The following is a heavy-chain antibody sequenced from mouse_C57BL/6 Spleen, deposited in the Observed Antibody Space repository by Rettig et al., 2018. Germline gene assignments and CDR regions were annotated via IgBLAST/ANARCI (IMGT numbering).Heavy chain of an antibody. V-gene: IGHV1-9*01. J-gene: IGHJ2*01. D-gene: IGHD1-1*01. CDR1: GYTFTGYW. CDR2: ILPGSGST. Sequence: KLSCKATGYTFTGYWIEWVKQRPGHGLEWIGEILPGSGSTNYNEKFKGKATFTADTSSNTAYMQLSSLTTEDSAIYYCAKGDYYGSSYYFDYWGQGTTLTVSS. CDR3: AKGDYYGSSYYFDY.